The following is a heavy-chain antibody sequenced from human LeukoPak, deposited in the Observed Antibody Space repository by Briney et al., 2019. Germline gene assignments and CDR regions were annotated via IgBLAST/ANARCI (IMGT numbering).Heavy chain of an antibody. CDR1: GFTFSSYA. D-gene: IGHD3-3*01. J-gene: IGHJ4*02. CDR2: ITNSGTST. Sequence: GGSLRLSCAASGFTFSSYAMSWVRQAPGKGLEWVSTITNSGTSTYYADSVKGRFTISRDNAKNSLYLQMNSLRAEDTAVYYCARDFWVDYWGQGTLVTVSS. CDR3: ARDFWVDY. V-gene: IGHV3-23*01.